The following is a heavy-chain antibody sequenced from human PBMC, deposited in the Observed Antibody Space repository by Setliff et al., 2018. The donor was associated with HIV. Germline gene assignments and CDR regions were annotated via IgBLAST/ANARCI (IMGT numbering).Heavy chain of an antibody. CDR3: VRGETYAHWPKGDY. CDR2: ISYDGSNI. Sequence: GGSLRLSCVASGFAFGTYTMHWVRHVPGKGLQWVATISYDGSNIYYADSVQGRFTISRDNSKTMVFLRMNSLRPEDSAMYYCVRGETYAHWPKGDYWGQGTLVTVSS. J-gene: IGHJ4*02. D-gene: IGHD3-16*01. CDR1: GFAFGTYT. V-gene: IGHV3-30*03.